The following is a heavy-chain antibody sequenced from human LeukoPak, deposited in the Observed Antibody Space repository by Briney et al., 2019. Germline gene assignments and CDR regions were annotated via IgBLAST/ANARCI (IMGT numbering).Heavy chain of an antibody. CDR2: IRYDGSNK. CDR1: GFTFSSYG. J-gene: IGHJ4*02. V-gene: IGHV3-30*02. Sequence: GGSLRLSCAASGFTFSSYGMHWVRQAPGKGLEWVAFIRYDGSNKYYADSVKGRFTISRDNSKNTLYLQMNSLRAEDTAVYYCAKDDVSGRDGYNDFDYWGQGTLVTVSS. CDR3: AKDDVSGRDGYNDFDY. D-gene: IGHD5-24*01.